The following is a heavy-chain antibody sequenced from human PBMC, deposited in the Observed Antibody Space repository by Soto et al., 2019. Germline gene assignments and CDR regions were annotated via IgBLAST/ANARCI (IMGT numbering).Heavy chain of an antibody. CDR2: INHSGST. V-gene: IGHV4-34*01. J-gene: IGHJ4*02. Sequence: SETLSLTCAVYGGSFSGYYWSWIRQPPGKGLEWIGEINHSGSTNYNPSLKSRVTISVDTSKNQFSLKLSSVTAADTAVYYCASGVAVAGSKFDYWGQGTLVTVSS. CDR1: GGSFSGYY. D-gene: IGHD6-19*01. CDR3: ASGVAVAGSKFDY.